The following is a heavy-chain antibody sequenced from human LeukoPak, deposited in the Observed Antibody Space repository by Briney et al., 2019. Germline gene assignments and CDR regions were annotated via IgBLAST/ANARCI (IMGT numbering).Heavy chain of an antibody. Sequence: PSETLSLTCTVSGGSISSGGYYWSWIRQPPGKGLEWIGYIYYSGSTNYNPSLKSRVTISVDTSKNQFSLKLSSVTAADTAVYYCARKMGEDFDYWGQGTLVTVSS. V-gene: IGHV4-61*08. CDR3: ARKMGEDFDY. J-gene: IGHJ4*02. CDR1: GGSISSGGYY. CDR2: IYYSGST. D-gene: IGHD5-24*01.